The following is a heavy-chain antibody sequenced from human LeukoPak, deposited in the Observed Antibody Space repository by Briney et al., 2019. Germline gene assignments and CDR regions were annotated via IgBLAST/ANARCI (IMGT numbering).Heavy chain of an antibody. CDR3: ARVYDYYDSSGFDP. CDR2: ISAYNGNT. Sequence: ASVKVSCKASGYTFTSYDISWVRQAPGQGLEWMGWISAYNGNTNYAQKLQGRVTMTTDTSTSTAYMELRSLRSDDTAVYYCARVYDYYDSSGFDPWGQGTLVTVSS. CDR1: GYTFTSYD. J-gene: IGHJ5*02. V-gene: IGHV1-18*01. D-gene: IGHD3-22*01.